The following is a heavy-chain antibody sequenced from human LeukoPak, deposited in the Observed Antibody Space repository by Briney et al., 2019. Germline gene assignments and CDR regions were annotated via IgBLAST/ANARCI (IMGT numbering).Heavy chain of an antibody. CDR1: GFTFSSYA. CDR2: ITYDGSNK. J-gene: IGHJ4*02. Sequence: PGGSLRLSCAASGFTFSSYAMHWVRQAPGKGLEWVGVITYDGSNKYYADSVNGRFTITRDNSKNTLYLQMNSLRAEDTAVYYCTRASPDYFDYWGQGTLVTVSS. CDR3: TRASPDYFDY. V-gene: IGHV3-30*04.